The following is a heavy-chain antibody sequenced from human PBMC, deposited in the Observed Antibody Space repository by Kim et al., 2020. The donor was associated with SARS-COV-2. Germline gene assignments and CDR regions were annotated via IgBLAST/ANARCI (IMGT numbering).Heavy chain of an antibody. CDR2: ISYDGINK. D-gene: IGHD6-13*01. Sequence: GGSLILSCAASGFTFSSYAMHWVRQAPGKGLEWVAVISYDGINKYYADSVKGRFTISRDNSKNTLYLQMNSLRAEDTAVYYCARTGGIAAAGFDYWGQGTLVTVSS. V-gene: IGHV3-30*04. CDR1: GFTFSSYA. J-gene: IGHJ4*02. CDR3: ARTGGIAAAGFDY.